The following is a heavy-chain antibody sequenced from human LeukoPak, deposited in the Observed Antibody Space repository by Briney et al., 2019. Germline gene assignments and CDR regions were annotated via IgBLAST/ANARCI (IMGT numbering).Heavy chain of an antibody. Sequence: PGGSLRLSCAASGFTFSSYWMSWVRQAPGKGLGWVANIKQDGSEKYYVDSVKGRFTISRDNAKNSLYLQMNSLRAEDTAVYYCARGGGAGYYYYYYMDVWGKGTTVTVSS. CDR2: IKQDGSEK. CDR1: GFTFSSYW. V-gene: IGHV3-7*01. CDR3: ARGGGAGYYYYYYMDV. D-gene: IGHD2-15*01. J-gene: IGHJ6*03.